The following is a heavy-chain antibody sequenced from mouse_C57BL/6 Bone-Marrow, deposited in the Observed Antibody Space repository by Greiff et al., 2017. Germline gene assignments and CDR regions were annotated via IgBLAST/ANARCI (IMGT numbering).Heavy chain of an antibody. D-gene: IGHD2-4*01. CDR3: ARNDYDSYCYFDV. V-gene: IGHV1-69*01. CDR2: IDPSDSYT. Sequence: QVQLQQSGAELVMPGASVKLSCKASGYTFTSYWMHWVKQRPGQGLEWIGEIDPSDSYTNYNQKFKGKSTLTVDKTSSTAYMQLSSLTSEDSAVYYCARNDYDSYCYFDVWGTGTTVTVSS. CDR1: GYTFTSYW. J-gene: IGHJ1*03.